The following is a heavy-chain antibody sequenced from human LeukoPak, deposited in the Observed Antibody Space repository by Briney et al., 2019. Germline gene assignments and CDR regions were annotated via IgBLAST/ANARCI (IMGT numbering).Heavy chain of an antibody. CDR1: GGTFSSYA. CDR3: ARDRVVVPAAIGWFDP. Sequence: ASVKVSCKASGGTFSSYAINWVRQAPGQGLEWMGGIIPIFGTANYAQKFQGRVTITADESTSTAYMELSSLRSEDTAVYYCARDRVVVPAAIGWFDPWGQGTLVTVSS. D-gene: IGHD2-2*02. J-gene: IGHJ5*02. CDR2: IIPIFGTA. V-gene: IGHV1-69*13.